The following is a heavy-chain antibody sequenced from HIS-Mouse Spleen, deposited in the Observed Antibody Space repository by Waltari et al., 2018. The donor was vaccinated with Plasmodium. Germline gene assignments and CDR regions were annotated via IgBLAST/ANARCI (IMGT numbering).Heavy chain of an antibody. J-gene: IGHJ2*01. Sequence: EVQLVESGGGLVKPGGSLSLSCAASGFTFSSYWMSWVRQAPGKGLAWVANIKQDGSAKYYVDSVKGPFTISRDNAKNSLYLQMNSLRAEDTAVYYCASSWYWYFDLWGRGTLVTVSS. CDR1: GFTFSSYW. V-gene: IGHV3-7*01. D-gene: IGHD6-13*01. CDR3: ASSWYWYFDL. CDR2: IKQDGSAK.